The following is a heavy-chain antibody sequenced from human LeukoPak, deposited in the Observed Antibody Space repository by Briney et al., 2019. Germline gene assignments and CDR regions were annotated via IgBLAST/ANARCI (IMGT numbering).Heavy chain of an antibody. V-gene: IGHV3-53*01. CDR2: IYSGGST. J-gene: IGHJ5*02. CDR3: ARALTVAGYNWFDP. D-gene: IGHD6-19*01. CDR1: GFTVSSNY. Sequence: PGGSLRISCAASGFTVSSNYMSWVRQAPGKGLEWVSVIYSGGSTYYADSVKGRFTISRDNSKNTLYLQMNSLRAEDTAVYYCARALTVAGYNWFDPWGQGTLVTVSS.